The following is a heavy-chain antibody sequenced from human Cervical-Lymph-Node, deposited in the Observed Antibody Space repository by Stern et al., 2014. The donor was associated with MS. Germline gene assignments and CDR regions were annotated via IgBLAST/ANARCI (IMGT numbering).Heavy chain of an antibody. CDR3: ARQADGYNSPFGY. D-gene: IGHD5-24*01. CDR1: GGTFSSYA. CDR2: IIPIFGTA. V-gene: IGHV1-69*01. Sequence: VQLVESGAEVKKPGSSVKVSCKASGGTFSSYAISWVRQAPGQGLEWMGGIIPIFGTANYAQKFPVRVTITADESTSTAYMELSSLRSEDTAVYYCARQADGYNSPFGYWGQGTLVTVSS. J-gene: IGHJ4*02.